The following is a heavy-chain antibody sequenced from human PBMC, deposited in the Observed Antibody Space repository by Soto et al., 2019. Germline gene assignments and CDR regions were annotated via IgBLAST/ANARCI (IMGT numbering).Heavy chain of an antibody. J-gene: IGHJ4*01. CDR3: ARGERNSGRIFEC. CDR1: GDRVSSNSAG. CDR2: TDSRSKWYY. D-gene: IGHD1-26*01. Sequence: PSETRSLTCAITGDRVSSNSAGGSWVMHSPSRGLEWLGRTDSRSKWYYEYAVSVRGRITINPDTSKNQYSLQLNSVTPEDTAVYFCARGERNSGRIFECWDEGTLVAVSS. V-gene: IGHV6-1*01.